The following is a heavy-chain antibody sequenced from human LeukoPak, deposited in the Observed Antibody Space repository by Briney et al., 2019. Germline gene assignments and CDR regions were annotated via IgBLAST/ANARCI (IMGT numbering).Heavy chain of an antibody. CDR3: VRLPLGYCSSTSCLD. V-gene: IGHV1-18*01. CDR2: IRSSTGNT. J-gene: IGHJ4*02. CDR1: GYNFNTYG. Sequence: ASVKVSCKATGYNFNTYGISWVRQAPGQGLEWMVWIRSSTGNTKYAQKLQDRVTMTTDTSTSTAYLYLRNLRSDDTAVYYCVRLPLGYCSSTSCLDWGQGTLVTVSS. D-gene: IGHD2-2*01.